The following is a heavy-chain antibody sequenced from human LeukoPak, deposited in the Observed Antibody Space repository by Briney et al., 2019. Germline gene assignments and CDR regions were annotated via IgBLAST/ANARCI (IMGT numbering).Heavy chain of an antibody. D-gene: IGHD3-10*01. J-gene: IGHJ4*02. V-gene: IGHV4-31*03. CDR2: IYNSGGT. Sequence: SQTLSLTCTVSGGSISSGGHYWSWIRQHPGKGLEWIGHIYNSGGTYYNPSLKSRGTISVDTSKNQFSLKLSSVTAADTAVYYCATDLVRGVMGYWGQGTLVTVSS. CDR3: ATDLVRGVMGY. CDR1: GGSISSGGHY.